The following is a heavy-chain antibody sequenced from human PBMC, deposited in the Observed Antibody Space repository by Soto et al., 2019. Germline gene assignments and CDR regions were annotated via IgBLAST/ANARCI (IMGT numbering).Heavy chain of an antibody. J-gene: IGHJ4*02. D-gene: IGHD3-3*01. V-gene: IGHV4-30-4*01. CDR3: ARAPVGLDTISYFDY. CDR2: IYYSGST. Sequence: SETLSLTCTVSGGSISSGDYYWSWIRQPPGKGLEWIGYIYYSGSTYYNPSLKSRVTISVDTSKNQFSLKLSSVTAADTAVYYCARAPVGLDTISYFDYWGQGKLVTVSS. CDR1: GGSISSGDYY.